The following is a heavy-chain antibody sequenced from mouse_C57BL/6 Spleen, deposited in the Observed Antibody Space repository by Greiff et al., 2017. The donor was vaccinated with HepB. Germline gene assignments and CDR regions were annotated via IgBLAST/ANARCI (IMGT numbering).Heavy chain of an antibody. J-gene: IGHJ1*03. CDR3: ARRRDGYYDWYFDV. V-gene: IGHV1-50*01. CDR1: GYTFTSYW. Sequence: QVQLQQPGAELVKPGATVKLSCKASGYTFTSYWMQWVKQRPGQGLEWIGEIDPSDSYTNYNQKFKGKATLTVDTSSSTAYMQLSSLTSEDSAVYYCARRRDGYYDWYFDVWGTGTTVTVSS. CDR2: IDPSDSYT. D-gene: IGHD2-3*01.